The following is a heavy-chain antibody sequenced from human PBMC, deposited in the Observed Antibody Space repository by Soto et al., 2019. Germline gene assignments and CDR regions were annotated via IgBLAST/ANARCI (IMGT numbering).Heavy chain of an antibody. Sequence: GGSLRLSCAASGFTFSSYAMSWVRQAPGKGLEWVSGISVGGANKYYADAVKGRFTISRDNSKNTLYLQMNNLRAEDTAVYYCADGGEWSFNFVYWGQGTQVTVSS. CDR3: ADGGEWSFNFVY. CDR2: ISVGGANK. V-gene: IGHV3-23*01. D-gene: IGHD3-3*01. CDR1: GFTFSSYA. J-gene: IGHJ4*02.